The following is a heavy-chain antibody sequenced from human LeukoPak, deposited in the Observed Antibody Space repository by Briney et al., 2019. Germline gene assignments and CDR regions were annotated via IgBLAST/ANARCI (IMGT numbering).Heavy chain of an antibody. CDR2: IYYTGGT. CDR1: GGSMRTCY. D-gene: IGHD5-18*01. Sequence: SETLSLTCTVSGGSMRTCYWSWIRQPPGKGLEGVGCIYYTGGTNYNPSLKSRITISVDTSKSQFSLSMNSVTAADTAVYYCGRDGIPSSPSSYYFDYWGQGNLVTVSS. V-gene: IGHV4-59*01. CDR3: GRDGIPSSPSSYYFDY. J-gene: IGHJ4*02.